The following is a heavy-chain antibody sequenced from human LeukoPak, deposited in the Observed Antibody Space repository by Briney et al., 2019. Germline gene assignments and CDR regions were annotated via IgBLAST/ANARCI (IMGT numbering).Heavy chain of an antibody. D-gene: IGHD2-2*01. CDR3: AKDIVVVPAAIGLNWFDP. J-gene: IGHJ5*02. CDR2: ISGSGGST. CDR1: GFTFSSYA. V-gene: IGHV3-23*01. Sequence: GGSLRLSCAASGFTFSSYAMSWVRQAPGKGLEWVSAISGSGGSTYYADSVKGRFTISRDNSKNTLYLQMNSLRAEDTAVYYCAKDIVVVPAAIGLNWFDPWGQGTLVTVSS.